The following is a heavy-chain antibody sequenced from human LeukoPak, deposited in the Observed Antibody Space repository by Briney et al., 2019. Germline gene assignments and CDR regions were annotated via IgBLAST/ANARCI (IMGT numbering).Heavy chain of an antibody. CDR3: ARGSGGYSGYDNWFDP. J-gene: IGHJ5*02. Sequence: ASVKVSCKASGYXFTGYYIHWVRQAPGQGLEWMGWINPNSGGTNYAQKFQGRVTMTRDTSISTAYMELSRLRSDDTAVYYCARGSGGYSGYDNWFDPWGQGTLVTVSS. V-gene: IGHV1-2*02. CDR2: INPNSGGT. CDR1: GYXFTGYY. D-gene: IGHD5-12*01.